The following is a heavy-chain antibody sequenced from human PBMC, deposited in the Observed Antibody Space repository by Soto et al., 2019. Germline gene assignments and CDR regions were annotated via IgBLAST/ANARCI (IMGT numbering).Heavy chain of an antibody. CDR3: TTGSSSGTTGY. CDR1: GFTFSNAW. D-gene: IGHD3-22*01. J-gene: IGHJ4*02. V-gene: IGHV3-15*01. CDR2: IKSRTDGGTT. Sequence: GGSLRLSCAASGFTFSNAWMCWVRQAPGKGLEWVGRIKSRTDGGTTDYAAPVKGRFTISRDDSKNTLYLQMNSLKTEDTAVYYCTTGSSSGTTGYWGQGTLVTVSS.